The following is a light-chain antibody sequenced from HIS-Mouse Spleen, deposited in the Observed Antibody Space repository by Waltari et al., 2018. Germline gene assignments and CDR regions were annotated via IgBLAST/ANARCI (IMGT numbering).Light chain of an antibody. CDR3: MQGIHLPPMYT. J-gene: IGKJ2*01. CDR2: EVS. V-gene: IGKV2-29*03. CDR1: QSLLDSDDGNTY. Sequence: DIVMTQTPLSLPVTPGEPASISCRSSQSLLDSDDGNTYLDWYLQKPGQSPQLLIYEVSSRFSGVPDRFSGSGSGTDFTLKISRVEAEDVGVYYCMQGIHLPPMYTFGQGTKLEIK.